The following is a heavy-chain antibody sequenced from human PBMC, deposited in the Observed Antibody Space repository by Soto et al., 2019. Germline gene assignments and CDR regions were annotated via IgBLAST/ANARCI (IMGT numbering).Heavy chain of an antibody. Sequence: QVQLVESGGGVVQSGRSLRLSCAASGFPFSSYGMHWARQAPGKGLEWGAFIWYDGSTKYYGDSVKGRFTISRDNPKNTLYLQMNSLRADDTAVYYCARESTTWYAVKRDYSSDYWGQGTMVTVSS. J-gene: IGHJ4*02. CDR2: IWYDGSTK. CDR3: ARESTTWYAVKRDYSSDY. V-gene: IGHV3-33*01. CDR1: GFPFSSYG. D-gene: IGHD6-13*01.